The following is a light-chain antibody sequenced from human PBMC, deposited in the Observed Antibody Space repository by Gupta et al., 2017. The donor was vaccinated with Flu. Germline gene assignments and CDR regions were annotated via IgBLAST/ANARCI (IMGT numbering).Light chain of an antibody. J-gene: IGKJ2*01. CDR2: DAS. Sequence: RSSLSASVGDRVTITCQASQDISNYLNWYQQKPGKAPKLLIYDASNLETGVPSRFSGSGSGTDFTFTISSLQPEDIATYYCLQDDNLPYTFGQGTRLEIK. V-gene: IGKV1-33*01. CDR1: QDISNY. CDR3: LQDDNLPYT.